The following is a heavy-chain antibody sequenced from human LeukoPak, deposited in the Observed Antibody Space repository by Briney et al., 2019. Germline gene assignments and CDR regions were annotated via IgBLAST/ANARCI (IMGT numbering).Heavy chain of an antibody. J-gene: IGHJ4*02. CDR2: IYPGDSDT. CDR1: GYSFTSYW. D-gene: IGHD6-6*01. V-gene: IGHV5-51*01. CDR3: ARRLSLDSSNREAGDY. Sequence: GESLKISCKGSGYSFTSYWIGWVRQMPGKGLEWMGIIYPGDSDTRYSPSFQGQVTISADKSISTAYLQWSSLKASDTAMYYCARRLSLDSSNREAGDYWGQGTLVTVSS.